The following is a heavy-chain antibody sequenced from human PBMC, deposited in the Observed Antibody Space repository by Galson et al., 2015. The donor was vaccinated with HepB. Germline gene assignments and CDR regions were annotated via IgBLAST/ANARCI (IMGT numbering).Heavy chain of an antibody. CDR1: GYTFISYG. V-gene: IGHV1-18*04. CDR3: AIRYYYGSGSYYNPYYYYYSGMDV. CDR2: ISAYNGNT. Sequence: SVKVSCKASGYTFISYGISWVRQAPGQGLEWMGWISAYNGNTNYAQKLQGRVTMTTDTSTSTAYMELRSLRSDDTAVYYCAIRYYYGSGSYYNPYYYYYSGMDVWGQGTTFTVSS. D-gene: IGHD3-10*01. J-gene: IGHJ6*02.